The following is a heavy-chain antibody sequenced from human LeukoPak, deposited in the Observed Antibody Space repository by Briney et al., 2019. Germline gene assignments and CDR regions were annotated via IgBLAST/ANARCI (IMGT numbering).Heavy chain of an antibody. CDR3: ARSLRVRGVPDYMDV. V-gene: IGHV3-53*01. CDR1: GFTVSSNY. Sequence: GGSLRLSCAASGFTVSSNYMTWVRQAPGKGLEWVSVIYKSAITYYADTVRGRFTISRDNSKNTLYLQMNSLRAEDTAVYYCARSLRVRGVPDYMDVWGKGTTVTVSS. CDR2: IYKSAIT. D-gene: IGHD3-10*01. J-gene: IGHJ6*03.